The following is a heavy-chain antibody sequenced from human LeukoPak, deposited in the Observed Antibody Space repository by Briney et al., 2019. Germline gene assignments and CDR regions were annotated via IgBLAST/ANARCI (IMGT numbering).Heavy chain of an antibody. CDR1: GYSISSGYY. J-gene: IGHJ5*02. CDR3: ARLDGYCSGGSCYSVSFVDP. D-gene: IGHD2-15*01. V-gene: IGHV4-38-2*01. CDR2: IYHSGST. Sequence: SETLSLTCAVSGYSISSGYYWGWIRQPPGKGLEWIGNIYHSGSTYYNPSLKGRVSMSVDTSKNQFSLKLSSVTAADTAVYYCARLDGYCSGGSCYSVSFVDPWGQGTLVTVSS.